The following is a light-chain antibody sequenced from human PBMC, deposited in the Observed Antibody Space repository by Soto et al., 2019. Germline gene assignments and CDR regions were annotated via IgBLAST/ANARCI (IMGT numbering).Light chain of an antibody. V-gene: IGLV3-21*02. Sequence: SYELTQPPSVSVAPGQTATITCGGDNIGRKSVHWYQQRPGQAPVLVVYDDDDRPSGIPHRFSVSNSGHTATLTISKVEGGKKTDYYCQVGNIIISLYFFGTGTKVTVL. CDR2: DDD. CDR3: QVGNIIISLYF. J-gene: IGLJ1*01. CDR1: NIGRKS.